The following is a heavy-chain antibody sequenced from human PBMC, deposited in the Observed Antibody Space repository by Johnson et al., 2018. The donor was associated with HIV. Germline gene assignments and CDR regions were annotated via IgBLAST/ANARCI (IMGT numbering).Heavy chain of an antibody. CDR3: ARDGTTGPSGDAFDI. CDR1: GFTVSSNY. V-gene: IGHV3-20*04. J-gene: IGHJ3*02. D-gene: IGHD4-17*01. CDR2: INWNGGST. Sequence: VQLVESGGGLIQPGGSLRLSCAASGFTVSSNYMSWVRQAPGKGLEWVSGINWNGGSTGYVDSVKGRFTISRDNAKNSLYLQMNGLRAEDTAVYYCARDGTTGPSGDAFDIWGQGTMVTVSS.